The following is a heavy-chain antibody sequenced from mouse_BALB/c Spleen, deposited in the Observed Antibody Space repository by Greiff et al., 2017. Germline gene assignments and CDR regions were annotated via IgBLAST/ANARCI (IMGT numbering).Heavy chain of an antibody. V-gene: IGHV14-1*02. CDR1: GFNIKDYY. D-gene: IGHD4-1*02. CDR3: ARYFNWDVGAWFAY. CDR2: IDPENGNT. J-gene: IGHJ3*01. Sequence: EVQLQQSGAELVRPGALVKLSCKASGFNIKDYYMHWVKQRPEQGLEWIGWIDPENGNTIYDPKFQGKASITADTSSNTAYLQLSSLTSEDTAVYYCARYFNWDVGAWFAYWGQGTLVTVSA.